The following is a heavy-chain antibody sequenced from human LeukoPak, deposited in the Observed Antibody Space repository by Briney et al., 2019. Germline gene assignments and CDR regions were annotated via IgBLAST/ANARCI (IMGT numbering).Heavy chain of an antibody. CDR2: MNTNSGNT. CDR1: GYTFTSYD. CDR3: ARANRGAVAGTRYYYYYMDV. V-gene: IGHV1-8*01. D-gene: IGHD6-19*01. Sequence: GASVTVSCTASGYTFTSYDINWVRQAPGQGLERMGWMNTNSGNTGYAQKFQGRVTMTRNTSISTAYMELSSLRSEDTAVYYCARANRGAVAGTRYYYYYMDVWGKGTTVTVSS. J-gene: IGHJ6*03.